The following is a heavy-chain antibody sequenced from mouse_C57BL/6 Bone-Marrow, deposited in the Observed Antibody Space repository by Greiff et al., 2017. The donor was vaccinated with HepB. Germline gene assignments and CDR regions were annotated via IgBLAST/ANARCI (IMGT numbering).Heavy chain of an antibody. CDR1: GFTFSDYG. D-gene: IGHD1-2*01. V-gene: IGHV5-17*01. Sequence: EVQRVESGGGLVKPGGSLKLSCAASGFTFSDYGMHWVRQAPEKGLEWVAYISSGSSTIYYADTVKGRFTISRDNAKNTLFLQMTSLRSEDTAMYYCARRPCWFLGFWYFDVRGTGATVPAST. CDR3: ARRPCWFLGFWYFDV. J-gene: IGHJ1*03. CDR2: ISSGSSTI.